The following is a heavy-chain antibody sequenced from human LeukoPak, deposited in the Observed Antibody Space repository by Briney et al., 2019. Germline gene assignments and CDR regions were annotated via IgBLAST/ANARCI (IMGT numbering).Heavy chain of an antibody. D-gene: IGHD3-22*01. J-gene: IGHJ3*02. CDR1: GGSFSGYY. V-gene: IGHV4-39*01. CDR3: ARRSEYYYDSSGYYLDAFDI. CDR2: IYYSGST. Sequence: SETLSLTCAVYGGSFSGYYWGWIRQPPGKGLEWIGSIYYSGSTYYNPSLKSRVTISVDTSKNQFSLKLSSVTAADTAVYYCARRSEYYYDSSGYYLDAFDIWGQGTMVTVSS.